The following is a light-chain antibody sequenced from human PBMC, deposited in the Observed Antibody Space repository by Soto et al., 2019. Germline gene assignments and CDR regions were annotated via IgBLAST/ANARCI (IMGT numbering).Light chain of an antibody. Sequence: QSALTQPASVSGSPGQSITISCTGTSSDVGSYNLVSWYQHHPGKAPKLMIYEGTKRPSGVSDRFSGSKSGDTASLTVSGLQAEDEADYYCCTYVSDSKVHFGGGTKLTVL. CDR1: SSDVGSYNL. J-gene: IGLJ2*01. V-gene: IGLV2-23*01. CDR3: CTYVSDSKVH. CDR2: EGT.